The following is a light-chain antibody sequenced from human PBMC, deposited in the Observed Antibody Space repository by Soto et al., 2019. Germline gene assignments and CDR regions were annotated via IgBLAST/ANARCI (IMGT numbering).Light chain of an antibody. J-gene: IGKJ4*01. CDR2: GAS. Sequence: TVSLDQRERVTPSCRGIQTVSIDLAWYQQKPGQAPRLLIYGASTRATDIPPSFTGRGSATEFPLTISRLQSEDNAGFYGQHYNKWPPEHTFGGGT. V-gene: IGKV3-15*01. CDR3: QHYNKWPPEHT. CDR1: QTVSID.